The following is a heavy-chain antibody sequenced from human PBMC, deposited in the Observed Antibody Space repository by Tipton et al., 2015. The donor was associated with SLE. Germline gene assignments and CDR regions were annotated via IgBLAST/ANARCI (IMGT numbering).Heavy chain of an antibody. V-gene: IGHV4-59*11. D-gene: IGHD6-13*01. CDR3: ARGGSSSWSDDAFDI. CDR1: GGSISSHY. J-gene: IGHJ3*02. Sequence: TLSLTCTVSGGSISSHYWSWIRQPPGKGLEWIGYIYDSGSTNYNPPLKSRVTISVDTSKNQFSLKLSAVTAADTAVYFCARGGSSSWSDDAFDIWGQGTMVTGSS. CDR2: IYDSGST.